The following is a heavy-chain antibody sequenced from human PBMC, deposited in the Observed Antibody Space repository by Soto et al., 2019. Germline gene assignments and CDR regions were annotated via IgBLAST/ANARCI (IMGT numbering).Heavy chain of an antibody. CDR2: IITMFGSP. D-gene: IGHD6-19*01. Sequence: QVQLVQSGAEVKKAGSSVKVSCKTSGGTLSTNAISWVRQAPGQGLEWMGAIITMFGSPKYAQKFQGRVTITADNPTSTMYMEMISLTSADAAVYYCARGGFVAGLYNALDAWGQGTTVAVSS. CDR3: ARGGFVAGLYNALDA. V-gene: IGHV1-69*06. CDR1: GGTLSTNA. J-gene: IGHJ6*02.